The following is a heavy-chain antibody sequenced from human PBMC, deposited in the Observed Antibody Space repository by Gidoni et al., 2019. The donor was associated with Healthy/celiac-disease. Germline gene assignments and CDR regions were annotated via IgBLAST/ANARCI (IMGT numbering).Heavy chain of an antibody. CDR1: GGTFSSYT. CDR3: ARGGYVGAFDI. Sequence: QVQLVQSGAEVKKPGSSVKVSCKASGGTFSSYTISWVRQAPGQGREWMGRIIPILGIANYAQKFQGRVTITADKSTSTAYMELSSLRSADTAVSYCARGGYVGAFDIWGQGTMVTVSS. V-gene: IGHV1-69*02. J-gene: IGHJ3*02. CDR2: IIPILGIA. D-gene: IGHD1-1*01.